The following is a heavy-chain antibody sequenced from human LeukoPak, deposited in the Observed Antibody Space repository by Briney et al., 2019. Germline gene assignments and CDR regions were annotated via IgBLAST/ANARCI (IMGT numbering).Heavy chain of an antibody. J-gene: IGHJ6*03. D-gene: IGHD7-27*01. V-gene: IGHV4-34*01. CDR1: GGSFSDYH. CDR3: ARRGNWANYHHHYYMDV. Sequence: SETLSLTCAVYGGSFSDYHWNWIRQPPGKGLEWIGEINHSGTSTNYNPSLKSRVTISVDTSKNQFSLKLTSVSAADTAVYYCARRGNWANYHHHYYMDVWGKGTTVTISS. CDR2: INHSGTST.